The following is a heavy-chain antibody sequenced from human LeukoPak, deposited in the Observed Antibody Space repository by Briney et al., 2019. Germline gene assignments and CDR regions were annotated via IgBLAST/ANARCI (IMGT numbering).Heavy chain of an antibody. D-gene: IGHD1-14*01. J-gene: IGHJ4*02. Sequence: PGGSLRLSCAASGFTVSNNYMTWVRQAPGKGLEWVAIIWYDGSNKYYADSVRGRFTISRDNSKNTLYLQMNSLRVEDTAMYYCAGGEPYVYWGRGTLVTVSS. CDR1: GFTVSNNY. CDR3: AGGEPYVY. CDR2: IWYDGSNK. V-gene: IGHV3-33*08.